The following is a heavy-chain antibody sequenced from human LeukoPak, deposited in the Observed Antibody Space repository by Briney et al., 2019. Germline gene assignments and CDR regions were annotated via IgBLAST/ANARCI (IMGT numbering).Heavy chain of an antibody. CDR2: IYYSGST. V-gene: IGHV4-31*03. CDR3: ARDCSITSCYYYYGMDV. D-gene: IGHD2-2*01. J-gene: IGHJ6*02. CDR1: GGSISSGGYY. Sequence: PSQTLSLTCTVSGGSISSGGYYWSWIRQHPGKGLEWIGYIYYSGSTYYNPSLKSRVTISVDTSKNQFSLKLSSVTAADTAVYYCARDCSITSCYYYYGMDVWGQGTTVTVSS.